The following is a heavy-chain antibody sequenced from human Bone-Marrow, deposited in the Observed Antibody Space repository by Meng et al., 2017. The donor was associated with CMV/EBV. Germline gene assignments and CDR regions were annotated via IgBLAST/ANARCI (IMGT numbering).Heavy chain of an antibody. CDR1: GFTFSSYA. J-gene: IGHJ6*02. D-gene: IGHD6-13*01. CDR3: AREYSSSWTRGYYYYYGMDV. V-gene: IGHV3-30-3*01. Sequence: GGSLRLSCAASGFTFSSYAMHWVRQAPGKGLEWVAVISYDGSNKYYADSVKGRFTISRDNSKNTLYLQMNSLRAEDTAVYYCAREYSSSWTRGYYYYYGMDVRGQGTTVTVSS. CDR2: ISYDGSNK.